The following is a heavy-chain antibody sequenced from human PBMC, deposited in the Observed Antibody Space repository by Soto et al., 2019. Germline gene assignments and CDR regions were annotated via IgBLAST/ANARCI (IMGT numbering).Heavy chain of an antibody. D-gene: IGHD3-10*01. Sequence: SVKVSCKASGGTFSSYAISWVRQAPGQGLEWMGGIIPIFGTANYAQKFQGRVTITADKSTSTAYMELSSLRSEDTAVYYCARPPGGFGEPEYYYYGMDVWGQGTTVTVSS. V-gene: IGHV1-69*06. CDR2: IIPIFGTA. J-gene: IGHJ6*02. CDR1: GGTFSSYA. CDR3: ARPPGGFGEPEYYYYGMDV.